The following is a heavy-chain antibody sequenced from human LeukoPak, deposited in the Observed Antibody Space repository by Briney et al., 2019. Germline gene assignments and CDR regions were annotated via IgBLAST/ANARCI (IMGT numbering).Heavy chain of an antibody. D-gene: IGHD6-19*01. CDR1: GFTFSSYG. CDR3: AKDLSGWLALNHYYGMDV. J-gene: IGHJ6*02. V-gene: IGHV3-30*18. CDR2: ISYDGSNK. Sequence: GRSLRLSCAASGFTFSSYGMHWVRQAPGKGLEWVAVISYDGSNKYYADSVKGRFTISRDNSKNTLYLQMNSLRAEDTAVYYCAKDLSGWLALNHYYGMDVWGQGTTVTVSS.